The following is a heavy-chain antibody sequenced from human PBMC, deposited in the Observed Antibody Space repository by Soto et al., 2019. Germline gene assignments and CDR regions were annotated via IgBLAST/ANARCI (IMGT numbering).Heavy chain of an antibody. D-gene: IGHD6-6*01. CDR3: ARELAIAARPDYYHYGMDV. V-gene: IGHV1-18*01. Sequence: ASVKVSCKASGYTFTSYGISWVRQAPGQGLEWMGWISAYNGNTNYAQKLQGRGTMTTDTSTSTAYMELRSLRSDDTAVYYCARELAIAARPDYYHYGMDVWGQGTTVTVSS. J-gene: IGHJ6*02. CDR2: ISAYNGNT. CDR1: GYTFTSYG.